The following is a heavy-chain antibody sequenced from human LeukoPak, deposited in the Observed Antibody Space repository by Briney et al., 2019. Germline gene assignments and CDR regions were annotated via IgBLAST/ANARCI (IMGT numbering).Heavy chain of an antibody. CDR3: ARHPYCSSTSCFQIDY. CDR2: IYSGDSDV. Sequence: GESLKLSCKGSGYIFTNYWIGWVRQMPGEGLEWMGIIYSGDSDVRYSPSFQGQVTISADKSISTAYLQWSSLKASDTAMYYCARHPYCSSTSCFQIDYWGQGTLVTVSS. CDR1: GYIFTNYW. J-gene: IGHJ4*02. V-gene: IGHV5-51*01. D-gene: IGHD2-2*01.